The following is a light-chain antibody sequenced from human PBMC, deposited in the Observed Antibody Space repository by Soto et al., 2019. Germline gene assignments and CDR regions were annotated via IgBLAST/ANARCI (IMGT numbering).Light chain of an antibody. J-gene: IGKJ1*01. CDR2: GAS. V-gene: IGKV1-39*01. Sequence: DIQMTQSPSSLSASVGDRVTITCRASQSISSYLNWYQQKPGKAPKLLIYGASTLQSGVPSRFSGSGSGTDFTLTISRLQPEDFATYYCQQSYSTLRGTFGQGTKVEIK. CDR3: QQSYSTLRGT. CDR1: QSISSY.